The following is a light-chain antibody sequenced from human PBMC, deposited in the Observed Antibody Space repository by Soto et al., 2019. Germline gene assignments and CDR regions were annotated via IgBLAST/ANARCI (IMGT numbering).Light chain of an antibody. CDR3: QLSQQRSSWPPIA. CDR2: DAS. Sequence: DIVLTQSPAILSLSPGNRVTLCCRANERISHSLAWYQQKPGQAPRILXYDASFRATGIPERFSGSGSGTDFTLSISSLEPEDFAVYYCQLSQQRSSWPPIAFGQGTRLEIK. V-gene: IGKV3-11*01. J-gene: IGKJ5*01. CDR1: ERISHS.